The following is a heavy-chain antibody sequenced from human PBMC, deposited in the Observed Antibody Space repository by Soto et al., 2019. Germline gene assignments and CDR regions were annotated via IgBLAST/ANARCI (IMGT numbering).Heavy chain of an antibody. D-gene: IGHD2-8*02. CDR2: INHSGST. CDR1: GWTFSVYY. CDR3: ARDKITGLFDY. J-gene: IGHJ4*02. Sequence: SEPLSLTYCVCGWTFSVYYWTRMRQPPGPGLEWIGEINHSGSTNYNPSLKSRVTISVDTSKNQFSLKLTSVTASDTAVYYCARDKITGLFDYWGQGTLVTVS. V-gene: IGHV4-34*01.